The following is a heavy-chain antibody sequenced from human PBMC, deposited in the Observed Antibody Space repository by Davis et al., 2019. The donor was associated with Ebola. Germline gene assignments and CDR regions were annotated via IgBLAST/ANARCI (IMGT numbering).Heavy chain of an antibody. J-gene: IGHJ3*02. CDR1: GFTFRRYG. CDR2: MTYSGGRT. CDR3: AKEGDYYGSESHRDGFDI. D-gene: IGHD3-10*01. V-gene: IGHV3-23*01. Sequence: GESLKISCAASGFTFRRYGMSWVRQAPGKGLEWVSSMTYSGGRTFFADSVQGRFTVSRDYFKDTLYLQMNSLRVEDTAVYYCAKEGDYYGSESHRDGFDIWGRGTMVAVSS.